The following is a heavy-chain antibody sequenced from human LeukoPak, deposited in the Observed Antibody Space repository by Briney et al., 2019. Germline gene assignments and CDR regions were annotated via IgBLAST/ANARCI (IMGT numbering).Heavy chain of an antibody. V-gene: IGHV3-23*01. CDR2: ISGSGGST. CDR1: GFTFSSYA. CDR3: AKDSGLIAAAGNFGY. J-gene: IGHJ4*02. Sequence: GGSLRLSCAASGFTFSSYAMSWVRQAPGKGLERVSAISGSGGSTYYADSVKGRFTISRDNSKNTLYLQMNSLRAEDTAVYYCAKDSGLIAAAGNFGYWGQGTLVTVSS. D-gene: IGHD6-13*01.